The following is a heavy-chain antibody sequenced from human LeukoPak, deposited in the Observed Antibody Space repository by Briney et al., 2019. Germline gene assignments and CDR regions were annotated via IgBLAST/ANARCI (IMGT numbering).Heavy chain of an antibody. CDR3: ARESGVPGIAAAGSWFDP. D-gene: IGHD6-13*01. J-gene: IGHJ5*02. CDR2: ISYDGSNK. CDR1: GFTFSSYA. V-gene: IGHV3-30-3*01. Sequence: GRSLRLSCAASGFTFSSYAMHWVRQAPGKVLEWVAVISYDGSNKYYADSVKGRFTISRDNSKNTLYLQMNSLRAEDTAVYYCARESGVPGIAAAGSWFDPWGQGTLITVSS.